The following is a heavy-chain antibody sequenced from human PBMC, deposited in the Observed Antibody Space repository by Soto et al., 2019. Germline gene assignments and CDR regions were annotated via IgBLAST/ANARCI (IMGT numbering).Heavy chain of an antibody. Sequence: QITLNESGPTVVRPTETLTLTCRFSGFSLTTSGVGVGWIRQSPGKAPEWLALIYWDADKRYSASLKSRLTIPNDTSKNQVVLTVSDLDPTDTATYYCAHRVLRTVFGLVTTTAIYFDFWGQGTPVAVSS. CDR3: AHRVLRTVFGLVTTTAIYFDF. D-gene: IGHD3-3*01. J-gene: IGHJ4*02. CDR1: GFSLTTSGVG. CDR2: IYWDADK. V-gene: IGHV2-5*02.